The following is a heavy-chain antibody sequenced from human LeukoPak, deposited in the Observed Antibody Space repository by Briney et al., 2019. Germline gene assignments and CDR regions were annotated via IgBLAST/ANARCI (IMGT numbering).Heavy chain of an antibody. CDR3: ARTDSSGPHYYYGMDV. CDR1: GGSISSSSYY. J-gene: IGHJ6*02. V-gene: IGHV4-39*07. CDR2: INHSGST. Sequence: SETLSLTCTVSGGSISSSSYYWGWIRQPPGKGLEWIGEINHSGSTNYNPSLKSRVTISVDTSKNQFSLKLSSVTAADTAVYYCARTDSSGPHYYYGMDVWGQGTTVTVSS. D-gene: IGHD3-22*01.